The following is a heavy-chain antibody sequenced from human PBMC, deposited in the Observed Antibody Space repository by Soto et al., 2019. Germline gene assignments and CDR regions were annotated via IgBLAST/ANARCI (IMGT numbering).Heavy chain of an antibody. Sequence: GGSLRLSCTASGFIFSNYALSWVRQAPGKGLEWVSGISGSGGSTYYADSVKGRFTISRDNSKNTLFLQMNSLRADDAAVYFCAKGTGSGNDPYYSYGMAVWGQGTTVTVSS. V-gene: IGHV3-23*01. CDR1: GFIFSNYA. D-gene: IGHD1-1*01. CDR3: AKGTGSGNDPYYSYGMAV. CDR2: ISGSGGST. J-gene: IGHJ6*02.